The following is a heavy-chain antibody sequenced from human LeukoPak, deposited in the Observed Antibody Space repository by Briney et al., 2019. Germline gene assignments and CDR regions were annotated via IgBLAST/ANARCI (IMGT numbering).Heavy chain of an antibody. D-gene: IGHD3-10*01. CDR1: GGSISSGGYS. CDR3: ARGGEEIVGELSYAFDI. V-gene: IGHV4-30-2*01. CDR2: IYHSGST. Sequence: SETLSLTCAVSGGSISSGGYSWSWIRQPPGKGLEWIGYIYHSGSTYYNPSLKSRVTISVDRSKKQFFLKLSSVTAADTAVYYCARGGEEIVGELSYAFDIWGQGTMVTVSS. J-gene: IGHJ3*02.